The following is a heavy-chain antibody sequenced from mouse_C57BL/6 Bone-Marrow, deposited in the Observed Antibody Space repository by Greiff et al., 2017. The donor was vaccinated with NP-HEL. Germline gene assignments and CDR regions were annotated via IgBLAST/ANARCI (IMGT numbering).Heavy chain of an antibody. D-gene: IGHD1-1*01. CDR3: ARKGNITTVVGYFDY. J-gene: IGHJ2*01. CDR1: GFTFSSYA. Sequence: EVHLVESGGGLVKPGGSLKLSCAASGFTFSSYAMSWVRQTPEKRLEWVATISDGGSYTYYPDNVKGRFTISRDNAKNNLYLQRSHLKSEDTAMYYCARKGNITTVVGYFDYWGQGTTLTVSS. CDR2: ISDGGSYT. V-gene: IGHV5-4*01.